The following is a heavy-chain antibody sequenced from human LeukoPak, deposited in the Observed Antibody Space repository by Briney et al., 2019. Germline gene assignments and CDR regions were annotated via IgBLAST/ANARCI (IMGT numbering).Heavy chain of an antibody. CDR3: ARADGLSGSYYWGYFDY. V-gene: IGHV1-18*01. Sequence: AASLKLSCTASGYIFTNYGISWVRQAPGQGLEWMGCIRVYNGNTENAQKLQRRVTMTTDTSTNTAYMELRSLRSEDTAVYYCARADGLSGSYYWGYFDYWGQGTLVTVSS. CDR1: GYIFTNYG. CDR2: IRVYNGNT. J-gene: IGHJ4*02. D-gene: IGHD1-26*01.